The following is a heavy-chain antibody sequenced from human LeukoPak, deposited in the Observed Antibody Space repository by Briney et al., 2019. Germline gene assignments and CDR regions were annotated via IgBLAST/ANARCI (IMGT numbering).Heavy chain of an antibody. V-gene: IGHV1-69*04. Sequence: VASVKVSCKASGGTFSSYAISWVRQAPGQGLEWMGRIIPILGIANYAQKFQGRVTITADKSTSTAYMELSSLRSEDTAVYYCARGSIAVAGTFDYWGQGTLVTASS. CDR1: GGTFSSYA. CDR3: ARGSIAVAGTFDY. D-gene: IGHD6-19*01. J-gene: IGHJ4*02. CDR2: IIPILGIA.